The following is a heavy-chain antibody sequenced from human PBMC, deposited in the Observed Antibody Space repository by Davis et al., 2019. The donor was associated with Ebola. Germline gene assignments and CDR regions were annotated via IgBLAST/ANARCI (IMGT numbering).Heavy chain of an antibody. D-gene: IGHD3-9*01. CDR2: INSDGSST. CDR1: GFTFSSYW. V-gene: IGHV3-74*01. CDR3: ARDSQYFDWLFHSDGWFDP. J-gene: IGHJ5*02. Sequence: HTGGSLRLSCAASGFTFSSYWMHWVRHAPGKGLVWVSRINSDGSSTSYADSVKGRFTISRDNAKNTLYLQMNSLRAEDTAVYYCARDSQYFDWLFHSDGWFDPWGQGTLVTVSS.